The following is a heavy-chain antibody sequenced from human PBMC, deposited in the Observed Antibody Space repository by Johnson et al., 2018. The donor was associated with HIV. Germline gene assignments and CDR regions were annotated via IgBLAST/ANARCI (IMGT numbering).Heavy chain of an antibody. V-gene: IGHV3-7*01. CDR1: GFTFSSYW. Sequence: VQLVESGGGLVKPGGSLRFSCAVSGFTFSSYWMSWVRQAPGKGLEWVANIKQDGSEKYYVDSVKGRFTISRDNAKNSLYLQMNNLTIEDTAVYSCARDFGLGDLSYETVDAFDFWGPGTLVTVSS. J-gene: IGHJ3*01. D-gene: IGHD3-16*02. CDR2: IKQDGSEK. CDR3: ARDFGLGDLSYETVDAFDF.